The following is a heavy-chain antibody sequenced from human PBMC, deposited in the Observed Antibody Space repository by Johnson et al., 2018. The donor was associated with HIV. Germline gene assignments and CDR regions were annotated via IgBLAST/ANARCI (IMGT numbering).Heavy chain of an antibody. D-gene: IGHD2-15*01. CDR1: GFTFSSYA. CDR3: GREVVAAGGAGCFDI. Sequence: QVQLVESGGGVVQPGRSLRLSCAASGFTFSSYAMHWVRQAPGKGLEWVAVISYDGSNKYYADSVKGRFTISRDNSKNTLYLQMNSLRAEDTAVYYCGREVVAAGGAGCFDIWGQGKMVTGSS. CDR2: ISYDGSNK. J-gene: IGHJ3*02. V-gene: IGHV3-30-3*01.